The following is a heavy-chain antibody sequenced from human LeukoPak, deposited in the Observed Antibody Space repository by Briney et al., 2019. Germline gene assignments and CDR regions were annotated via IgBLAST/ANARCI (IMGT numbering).Heavy chain of an antibody. D-gene: IGHD6-6*01. CDR2: ISGRAGRT. CDR3: AKFGAALPQKRLGTNTFDY. Sequence: GGSLRLSCAASGYTFSSYAMSWVRQAPGKGPEWVSAISGRAGRTYYADSVKGRFTPSRDNSKNTLYLQMNSLRAEDTAVYHCAKFGAALPQKRLGTNTFDYWGQGTLVTVSS. V-gene: IGHV3-23*01. CDR1: GYTFSSYA. J-gene: IGHJ4*02.